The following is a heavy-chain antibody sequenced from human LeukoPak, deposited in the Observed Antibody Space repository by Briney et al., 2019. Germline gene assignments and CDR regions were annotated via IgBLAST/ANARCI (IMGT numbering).Heavy chain of an antibody. V-gene: IGHV4-39*07. J-gene: IGHJ4*02. Sequence: SETLSLTCTVSGGSISSSSYYWGWIRQPPGKGLEWIGSIYYSGSTYYNPSLKSRVTISVDTSKNQFSLKLSSVTAADTAVYYCAREGGDFWSGYYSDYWGQGTLVTVSS. CDR3: AREGGDFWSGYYSDY. CDR1: GGSISSSSYY. CDR2: IYYSGST. D-gene: IGHD3-3*01.